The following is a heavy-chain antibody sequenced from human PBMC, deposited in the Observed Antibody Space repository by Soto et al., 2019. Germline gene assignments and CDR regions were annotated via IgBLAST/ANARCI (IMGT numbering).Heavy chain of an antibody. CDR2: IYYSGST. D-gene: IGHD3-9*01. V-gene: IGHV4-30-4*01. CDR1: GGSISSGDYY. CDR3: ARALRYFDWLVYAYFDY. J-gene: IGHJ4*02. Sequence: QVQLQESGPGLVKPSQTLSLTCTVSGGSISSGDYYWSWIRQPPGKGLEWIGYIYYSGSTYYNPSLQSRLTISVDQSKNQFSLKLSSVTAADTAVYYCARALRYFDWLVYAYFDYWGQGTLVTVSS.